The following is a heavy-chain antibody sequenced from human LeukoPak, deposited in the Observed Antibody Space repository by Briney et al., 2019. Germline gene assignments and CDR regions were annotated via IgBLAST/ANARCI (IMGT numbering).Heavy chain of an antibody. D-gene: IGHD3-22*01. Sequence: ASVKASCKASGYTFTGYYMHWVRQAPGQGLEWMGWINPNSGGTNYAQKFQGRVTMTRDTSISTAYMELSRLRSDDTAVYYCASGYYYDSCPRGYGMDVWGQGTTITVSS. CDR2: INPNSGGT. CDR3: ASGYYYDSCPRGYGMDV. J-gene: IGHJ6*02. V-gene: IGHV1-2*02. CDR1: GYTFTGYY.